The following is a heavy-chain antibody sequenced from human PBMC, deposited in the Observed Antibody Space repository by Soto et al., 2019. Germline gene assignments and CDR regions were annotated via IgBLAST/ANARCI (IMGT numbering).Heavy chain of an antibody. CDR1: GFTFSSYA. CDR3: AKGSHRQWLSQRFDY. J-gene: IGHJ4*02. V-gene: IGHV3-23*01. D-gene: IGHD6-19*01. CDR2: ISGSGGAT. Sequence: EVQLLESGGGLVQPGGSLRLSCATFGFTFSSYAMSWVRQAPGKGLEWVSAISGSGGATDYADSVKGRFTISRDNPKNTLYLQMNSLRAEDTAVYYCAKGSHRQWLSQRFDYWGQGTLVTVSS.